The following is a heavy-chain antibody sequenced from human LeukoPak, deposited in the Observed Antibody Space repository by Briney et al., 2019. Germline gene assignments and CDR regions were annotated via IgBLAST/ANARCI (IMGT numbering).Heavy chain of an antibody. J-gene: IGHJ3*02. CDR3: ARGVIGYRDAFDI. Sequence: PGGSLRLSCAASRFTFNRYWMSWVRQAPGKGLEWVANIKGDGSEKNYVDSMKGRITISRDNAKNSLYLQMNSLRVEDMAVYYCARGVIGYRDAFDIWGQGAMVTVSS. D-gene: IGHD5-12*01. V-gene: IGHV3-7*03. CDR2: IKGDGSEK. CDR1: RFTFNRYW.